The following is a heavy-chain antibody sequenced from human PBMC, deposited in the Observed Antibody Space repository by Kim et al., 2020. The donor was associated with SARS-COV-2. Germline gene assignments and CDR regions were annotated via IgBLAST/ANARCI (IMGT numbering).Heavy chain of an antibody. CDR2: FYYNGYT. J-gene: IGHJ6*02. Sequence: SETLSLTCTVSGVSISSYYWNWIRQPPGKGLEWIGYFYYNGYTNYNPSLKSRVSISGDTSKNQFSLKLSSVTAADTAVYYCAREPRDYGDLYGMDVWGQGTTVTVSS. CDR1: GVSISSYY. CDR3: AREPRDYGDLYGMDV. D-gene: IGHD4-17*01. V-gene: IGHV4-59*12.